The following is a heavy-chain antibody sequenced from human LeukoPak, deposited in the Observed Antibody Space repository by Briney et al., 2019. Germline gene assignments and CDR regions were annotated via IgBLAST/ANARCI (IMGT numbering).Heavy chain of an antibody. Sequence: GRSLRLNCAASGFTFSSYGMHWVRQAPGKGLEWVAVISYDGSNKYYADSVKGRFTISRDNSKNTLYLQMNSLRAEDTAVYYCAKDLARIAAAGTNYWSQGTLVTVSS. CDR2: ISYDGSNK. CDR3: AKDLARIAAAGTNY. V-gene: IGHV3-30*18. CDR1: GFTFSSYG. D-gene: IGHD6-13*01. J-gene: IGHJ4*02.